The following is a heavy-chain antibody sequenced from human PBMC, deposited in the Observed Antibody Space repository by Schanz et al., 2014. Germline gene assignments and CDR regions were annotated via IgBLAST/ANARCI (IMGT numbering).Heavy chain of an antibody. Sequence: VQLVESGGGVVQPGRSLRLSCAASGFTFSIYGMRWVRQAPGKGLEWVSRMIGSGSSVFYADSVKGRFTISRDNLKNTVYLQMNSLRAGDTAVYYCAKDGRLPYYGTGSDFDYWGQGTLVAVSS. CDR3: AKDGRLPYYGTGSDFDY. V-gene: IGHV3-23*04. CDR2: MIGSGSSV. CDR1: GFTFSIYG. J-gene: IGHJ4*02. D-gene: IGHD3-22*01.